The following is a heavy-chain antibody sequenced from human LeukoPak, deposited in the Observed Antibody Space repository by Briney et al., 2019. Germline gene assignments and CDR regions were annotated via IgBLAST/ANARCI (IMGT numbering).Heavy chain of an antibody. CDR3: ARGDGSFDY. V-gene: IGHV3-30*04. CDR2: ISYDGSNK. J-gene: IGHJ4*02. Sequence: GSLRLSCAASGFTFSSYAMHWVRQAPGKGLEWVAVISYDGSNKYYADSVKGRFTISRDNSKNTLYLQMNSLRAEDTAVYYCARGDGSFDYWGQGTLVTVSS. CDR1: GFTFSSYA. D-gene: IGHD1-26*01.